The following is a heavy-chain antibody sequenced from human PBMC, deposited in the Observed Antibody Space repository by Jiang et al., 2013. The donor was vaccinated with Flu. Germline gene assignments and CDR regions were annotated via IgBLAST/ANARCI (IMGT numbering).Heavy chain of an antibody. Sequence: SGPGLVKPSETLSLTCTVSGGSISSSSYYWGWIRQPPGKGLEWIGSIYYSGSTYYNPSLKSRVTISVDTSKNQFSLKLSSVTAADTAVYYCARHNSSSWYDWGWYFDLWGRGTLVTVSS. CDR3: ARHNSSSWYDWGWYFDL. J-gene: IGHJ2*01. CDR1: GGSISSSSYY. V-gene: IGHV4-39*01. CDR2: IYYSGST. D-gene: IGHD6-13*01.